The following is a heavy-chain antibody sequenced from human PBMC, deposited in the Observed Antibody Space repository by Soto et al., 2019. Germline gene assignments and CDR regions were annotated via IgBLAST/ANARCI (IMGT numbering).Heavy chain of an antibody. CDR2: IYYSGST. J-gene: IGHJ6*02. CDR1: GCCISSYY. CDR3: AREPAYYDILTGYYNNYYYGMDV. Sequence: PSETLSLTCTVSGCCISSYYWSWIRQPPGKGLEWIGYIYYSGSTNYNPSLKSRVTISVDTSKNQFSLKLSSVTAADTAVYYCAREPAYYDILTGYYNNYYYGMDVWGQGTTVTVSS. D-gene: IGHD3-9*01. V-gene: IGHV4-59*01.